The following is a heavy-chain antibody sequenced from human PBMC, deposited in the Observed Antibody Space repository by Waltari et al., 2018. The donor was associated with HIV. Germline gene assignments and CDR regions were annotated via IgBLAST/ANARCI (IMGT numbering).Heavy chain of an antibody. V-gene: IGHV1-8*01. D-gene: IGHD4-17*01. CDR1: GYNFTSYD. CDR3: ARSYDYGGNPIYYGMDV. Sequence: QVQLVQSGAEVKKPGASVKVSCKASGYNFTSYDINWVRQATGQGLEWMGWMNPNSGNTGYAQKFQGRVTMTRNTSISTAYMELSSLRSEDTAVYYCARSYDYGGNPIYYGMDVWGQGTTVTVSS. J-gene: IGHJ6*02. CDR2: MNPNSGNT.